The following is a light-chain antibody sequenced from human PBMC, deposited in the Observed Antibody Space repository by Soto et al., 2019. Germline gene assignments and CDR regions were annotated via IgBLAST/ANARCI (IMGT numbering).Light chain of an antibody. CDR1: QSISSW. Sequence: DIQMTRSPSGLCVALEDRGTITCRASQSISSWLAWYQQKPGKAPKLLIYKASSLDSGVPSRFSGSGSGTEFTLTIRSLQPDGFATYYGQQYNSYPLAFGGGTKVDIK. CDR2: KAS. V-gene: IGKV1-5*03. CDR3: QQYNSYPLA. J-gene: IGKJ4*01.